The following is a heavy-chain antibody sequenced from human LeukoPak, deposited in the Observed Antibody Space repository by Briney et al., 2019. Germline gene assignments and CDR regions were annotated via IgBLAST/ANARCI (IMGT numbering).Heavy chain of an antibody. V-gene: IGHV3-23*01. CDR3: AKNRGGSYYSGSDY. CDR2: VRGGDAGT. Sequence: GGSLRLSCAASGFTFSSYAMNWVRQAPGKGLEWVSAVRGGDAGTSYADSVRGRFTISRDKSKNTLYLQMNSLRADDTAVYYCAKNRGGSYYSGSDYWGQGTLVTVSS. J-gene: IGHJ4*02. CDR1: GFTFSSYA. D-gene: IGHD1-26*01.